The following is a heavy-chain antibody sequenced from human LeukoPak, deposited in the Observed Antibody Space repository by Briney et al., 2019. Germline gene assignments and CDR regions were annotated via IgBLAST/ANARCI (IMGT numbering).Heavy chain of an antibody. J-gene: IGHJ4*02. D-gene: IGHD3-10*01. V-gene: IGHV4-34*01. CDR3: ARGPYYYGSGRPIAY. CDR2: INHSGST. CDR1: GGSFSGYY. Sequence: PSETLSLTCAVYGGSFSGYYWSWIRQPPGKGLEWIGEINHSGSTNYNPSLKSRVTISVDTSKTQFSLKLSSVTAADTAVYYCARGPYYYGSGRPIAYWGQGTLVTVSS.